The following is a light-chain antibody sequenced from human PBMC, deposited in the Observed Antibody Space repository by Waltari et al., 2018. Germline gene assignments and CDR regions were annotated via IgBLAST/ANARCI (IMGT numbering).Light chain of an antibody. CDR3: AAWDDSLNAWV. V-gene: IGLV1-44*01. CDR2: IQN. CDR1: TSNIGSST. Sequence: QSVLTQPPSASRAPGQSVTISCSGSTSNIGSSTVNWYQQLPGTAPKLLISIQNERPSGVPDRFSGSTSGTSASLAISGLQSEDEADYYCAAWDDSLNAWVFGGGTKLTVL. J-gene: IGLJ3*02.